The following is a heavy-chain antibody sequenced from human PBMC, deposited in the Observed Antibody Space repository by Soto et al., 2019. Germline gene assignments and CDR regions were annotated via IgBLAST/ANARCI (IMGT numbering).Heavy chain of an antibody. CDR1: GYTFTSYD. J-gene: IGHJ4*02. Sequence: QVQLVQSGAEVKKPGASVKVSCKASGYTFTSYDINWVRQATGQGLEWMGWMNPNSGSTGYAQKCQGRVTMTRNTSRRTAYMELRSLRSEDTAVYYCAREKVGANDYWGQGTLVTVSS. CDR3: AREKVGANDY. D-gene: IGHD1-26*01. CDR2: MNPNSGST. V-gene: IGHV1-8*01.